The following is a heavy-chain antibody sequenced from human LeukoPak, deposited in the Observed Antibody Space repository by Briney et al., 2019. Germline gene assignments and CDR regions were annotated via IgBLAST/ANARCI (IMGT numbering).Heavy chain of an antibody. D-gene: IGHD1-26*01. CDR2: IYTSGST. Sequence: PSETLSLTCTVSGGSISSGSYYWGWIRQPAGKGLEWIGRIYTSGSTNYNPSLKSRVTISADTSKNQFSLKLSSVTAADTAVYYCARTFWDRFDYWGQGTLVTVSS. CDR3: ARTFWDRFDY. J-gene: IGHJ4*02. CDR1: GGSISSGSYY. V-gene: IGHV4-61*02.